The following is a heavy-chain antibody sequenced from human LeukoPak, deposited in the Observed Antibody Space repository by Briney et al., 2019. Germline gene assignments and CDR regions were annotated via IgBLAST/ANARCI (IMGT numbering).Heavy chain of an antibody. CDR2: ISSSSSYI. J-gene: IGHJ4*02. Sequence: GSLRLSCAASGFTFSSYAMHWVRQAPGKGLEWVSSISSSSSYIYYADSVKGRFTISRDNAKNSLYLQMNSLGAEDTAVYYCARADWDTAMIDYWGQGTLVTVSS. V-gene: IGHV3-21*01. CDR3: ARADWDTAMIDY. CDR1: GFTFSSYA. D-gene: IGHD5-18*01.